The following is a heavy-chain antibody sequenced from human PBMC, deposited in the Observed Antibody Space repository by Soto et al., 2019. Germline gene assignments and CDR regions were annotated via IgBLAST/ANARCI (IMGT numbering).Heavy chain of an antibody. CDR3: ARVKLGKELLFDY. Sequence: ASVKVSCKASGYTFTGYYMHWVRQAPGQGLEWMGWINPNSGGTNYAQKFQGWVTMTRDTSISTAYMELSRLRSDDTAVYYCARVKLGKELLFDYWGQGTLVTVSS. J-gene: IGHJ4*02. D-gene: IGHD7-27*01. CDR1: GYTFTGYY. V-gene: IGHV1-2*04. CDR2: INPNSGGT.